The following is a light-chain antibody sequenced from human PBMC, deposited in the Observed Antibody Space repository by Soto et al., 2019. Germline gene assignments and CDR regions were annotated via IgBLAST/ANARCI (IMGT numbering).Light chain of an antibody. CDR3: QESYNTSLT. CDR1: QNIGSY. J-gene: IGKJ4*01. V-gene: IGKV1-39*01. Sequence: DIQMTQSPASLSASVGDRITIICRASQNIGSYLSWYQQRSGEAPKRLIYAASKLQSGVSSRFSGSRSGTDFTLTISSLQPDDFATYFCQESYNTSLTFGGGTVVDI. CDR2: AAS.